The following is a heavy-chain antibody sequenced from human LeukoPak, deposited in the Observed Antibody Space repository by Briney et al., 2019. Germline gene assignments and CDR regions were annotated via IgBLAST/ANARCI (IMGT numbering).Heavy chain of an antibody. D-gene: IGHD3-3*01. CDR1: GGSISSHY. CDR2: IYYSGST. Sequence: SETLSLTCTVSGGSISSHYWSWIRQPPGKGLEWIGYIYYSGSTNYNPSLKSRVTISVDTSKNQFSLKLSSVTAADTAVYYCARFLGHYYYYWDVGAKGP. J-gene: IGHJ6*03. CDR3: ARFLGHYYYYWDV. V-gene: IGHV4-59*11.